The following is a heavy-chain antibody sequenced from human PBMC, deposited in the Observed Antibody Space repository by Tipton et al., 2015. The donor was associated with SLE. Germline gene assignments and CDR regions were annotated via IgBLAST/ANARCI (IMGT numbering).Heavy chain of an antibody. Sequence: TLSLTCAVYGGSFNTYYWSWIRQPPGKGLEWIGEINHSGSTNYNPSLKSRVTISVDTSKNQFSLNLTSVTAADTAVYYCAGRMAGRNAFDIWGQGTMATVSS. CDR1: GGSFNTYY. CDR2: INHSGST. D-gene: IGHD6-19*01. V-gene: IGHV4-34*01. CDR3: AGRMAGRNAFDI. J-gene: IGHJ3*02.